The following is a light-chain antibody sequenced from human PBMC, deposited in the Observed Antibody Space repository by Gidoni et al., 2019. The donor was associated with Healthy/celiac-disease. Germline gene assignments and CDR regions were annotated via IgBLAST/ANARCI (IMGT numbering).Light chain of an antibody. CDR3: QQYNSYSGT. J-gene: IGKJ3*01. CDR1: QSISSW. Sequence: SPSTLSASVGDRVTITCRASQSISSWLAWYQQKPGKAPKLLIYKASSLESGVPSRFSGSGSGTEFTLPISSLQPDDFATYYCQQYNSYSGTFGPGTKVDIK. CDR2: KAS. V-gene: IGKV1-5*03.